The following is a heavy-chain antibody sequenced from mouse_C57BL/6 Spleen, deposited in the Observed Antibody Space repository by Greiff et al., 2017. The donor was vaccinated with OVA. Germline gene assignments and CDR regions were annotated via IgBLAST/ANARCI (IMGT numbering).Heavy chain of an antibody. CDR3: ARLTVVALDY. CDR1: GFTFSSYG. D-gene: IGHD1-1*01. CDR2: ISSGGSYT. Sequence: EVKLVESGGDLVKPGGSLKLSCAASGFTFSSYGMSWVRQTPDKRLEWVATISSGGSYTYYPDSVKGRFTISRDNAKNTLYLQMSSLKSEDTAMYYCARLTVVALDYWGQGTTLTVSS. V-gene: IGHV5-6*01. J-gene: IGHJ2*01.